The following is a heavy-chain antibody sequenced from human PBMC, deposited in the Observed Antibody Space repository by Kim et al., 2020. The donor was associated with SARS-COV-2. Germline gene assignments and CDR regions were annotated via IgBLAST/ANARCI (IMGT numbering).Heavy chain of an antibody. CDR3: ARVPYGYYGMDV. J-gene: IGHJ6*02. Sequence: SETLSLTCTVSGGSISSYYWSWIRQPPGKGLEWIGYIYYSGSTNYNPSLKSRVTISVDTSKNQFSLKLSSVTAADTAVYYCARVPYGYYGMDVWGQGTTVTVSS. CDR2: IYYSGST. CDR1: GGSISSYY. V-gene: IGHV4-59*13. D-gene: IGHD3-10*01.